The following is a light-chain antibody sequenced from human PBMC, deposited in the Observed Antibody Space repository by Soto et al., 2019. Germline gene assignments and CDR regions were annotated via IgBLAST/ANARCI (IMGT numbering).Light chain of an antibody. CDR1: QSVTSNH. CDR3: QQYGRPPIT. J-gene: IGKJ5*01. Sequence: EIVLTQSPGTLSLSPGERATLSCRASQSVTSNHLAWYQQKPGQAPRPLIFGASIRATGIPDRFSGSASGTDFTLTINKLEPEDFAVYYRQQYGRPPITFGQGTRLVMK. CDR2: GAS. V-gene: IGKV3-20*01.